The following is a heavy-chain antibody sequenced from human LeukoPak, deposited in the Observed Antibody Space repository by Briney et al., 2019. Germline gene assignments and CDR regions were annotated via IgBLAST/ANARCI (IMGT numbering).Heavy chain of an antibody. Sequence: SETLSLTCTVSGGSISSSTYYWGWIRQPPGQGLEWIGTIKSSGNSHYNPSLKSRVTMSIDTSKSQFSLKLTSVIATDTAVYYCARRLSGSYSDYWGQGILVTVSS. CDR2: IKSSGNS. CDR3: ARRLSGSYSDY. CDR1: GGSISSSTYY. V-gene: IGHV4-39*01. D-gene: IGHD1-26*01. J-gene: IGHJ4*02.